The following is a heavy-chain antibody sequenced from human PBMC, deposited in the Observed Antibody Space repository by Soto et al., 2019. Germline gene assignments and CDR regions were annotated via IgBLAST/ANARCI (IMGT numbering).Heavy chain of an antibody. D-gene: IGHD2-15*01. Sequence: PGGSLRLSCEASGFTFSKFDMHWVRHPTENGLESSSPIGISANSYEAVSVKGRITISTDNAKTSLSLQMNGLRDGNTALYCCARGQDVGAQFFDTWGQGTQVTISS. J-gene: IGHJ4*02. CDR1: GFTFSKFD. CDR2: IGISANS. CDR3: ARGQDVGAQFFDT. V-gene: IGHV3-13*04.